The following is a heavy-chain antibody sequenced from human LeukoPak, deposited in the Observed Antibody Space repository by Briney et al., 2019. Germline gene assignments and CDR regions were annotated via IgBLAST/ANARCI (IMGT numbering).Heavy chain of an antibody. CDR1: GDSISSGDYY. J-gene: IGHJ3*02. CDR2: IYTSGST. CDR3: ARGPYKYDGSGAFDI. V-gene: IGHV4-61*02. Sequence: SQTLSLTCTVSGDSISSGDYYWSWIRQPAGKGLEWIGRIYTSGSTNYNPSLKSRVTISVDTSKNQFSLKLPSETAADTAVYYCARGPYKYDGSGAFDIWGQGTMVTVSS. D-gene: IGHD5-24*01.